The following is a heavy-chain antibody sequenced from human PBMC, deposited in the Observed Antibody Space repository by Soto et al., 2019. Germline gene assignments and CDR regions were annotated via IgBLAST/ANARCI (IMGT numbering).Heavy chain of an antibody. D-gene: IGHD1-26*01. V-gene: IGHV1-18*01. CDR3: AREAPTTIWNWFDP. CDR1: GYTFTSYG. J-gene: IGHJ5*02. Sequence: ASVKVSCKASGYTFTSYGISWVRQAPGQGLEWMGWISAYNGNTNYAQKLQGRVTMTTDTSTSTAYMELRSLRSDDTAVYYCAREAPTTIWNWFDPWGQGTLVTVSS. CDR2: ISAYNGNT.